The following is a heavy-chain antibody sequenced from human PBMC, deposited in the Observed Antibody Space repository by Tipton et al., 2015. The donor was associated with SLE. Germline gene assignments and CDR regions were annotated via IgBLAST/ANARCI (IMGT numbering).Heavy chain of an antibody. J-gene: IGHJ2*01. Sequence: TLSLTCTVSGGSISSYYWSWIRQPPGKGLEWIGYIYYRGSTNYNPSLKSRVTISVDTSKNQFSLKLSSVTAADTAVYYCARVDGAYCGGDCYSTDWYFDLWGRGTLVTVSS. CDR1: GGSISSYY. CDR2: IYYRGST. V-gene: IGHV4-59*01. D-gene: IGHD2-21*01. CDR3: ARVDGAYCGGDCYSTDWYFDL.